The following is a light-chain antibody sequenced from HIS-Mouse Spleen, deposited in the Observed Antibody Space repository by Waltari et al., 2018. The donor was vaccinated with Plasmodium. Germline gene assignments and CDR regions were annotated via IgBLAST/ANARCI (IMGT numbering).Light chain of an antibody. J-gene: IGKJ3*01. CDR1: QSISSW. Sequence: ITCRASQSISSWLAWYQQKPGKAPKLLIYKASSLESGVPSRFSGSGSGTEFTLTISSLQPDDFATYYCQQYNSSPFTFGPGTKVDIK. V-gene: IGKV1-5*03. CDR3: QQYNSSPFT. CDR2: KAS.